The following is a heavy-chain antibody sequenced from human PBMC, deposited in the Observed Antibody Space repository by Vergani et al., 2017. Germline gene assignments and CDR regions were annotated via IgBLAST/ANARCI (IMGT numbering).Heavy chain of an antibody. J-gene: IGHJ1*01. D-gene: IGHD2-15*01. CDR3: ARGPIGWSQDAEYFQH. Sequence: EVQLVESGGGLVQPGGSLRLSCAASGFTFSSYEMNWVRQAPGKGLEWVSYISSSGSTIYYADSVKGRFTISRDNSKNTLYLQMNSLRAEDTAVYYCARGPIGWSQDAEYFQHWGQGTLVTVSS. CDR1: GFTFSSYE. V-gene: IGHV3-48*03. CDR2: ISSSGSTI.